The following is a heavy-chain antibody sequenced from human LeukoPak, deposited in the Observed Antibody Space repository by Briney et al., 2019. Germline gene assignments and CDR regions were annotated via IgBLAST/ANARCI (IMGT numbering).Heavy chain of an antibody. V-gene: IGHV3-30-3*01. CDR1: VFTFSSYA. CDR2: ISYDGSDK. D-gene: IGHD3/OR15-3a*01. Sequence: GGSLRLSCAASVFTFSSYAMHWVRQSPGKGLEWVAVISYDGSDKYYGASVKGRFTIPRENSRDTLYLQMNSLSPEDTAVYFCAREESLGLVNTRDALDIWGQGTMVTVSS. J-gene: IGHJ3*02. CDR3: AREESLGLVNTRDALDI.